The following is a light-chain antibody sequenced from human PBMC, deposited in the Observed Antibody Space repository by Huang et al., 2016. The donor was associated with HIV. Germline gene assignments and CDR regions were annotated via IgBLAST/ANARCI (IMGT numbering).Light chain of an antibody. Sequence: EIVLTQSPGTLSLSPGERATLTCRASQSVTTNYLAWYQQKPGQAPRPLIYGASNRATGIPDRFIGSGSGTDFSLTVRGLEPEDFAVYYCHQYARSPWTFGQGTKVEIK. V-gene: IGKV3-20*01. J-gene: IGKJ1*01. CDR1: QSVTTNY. CDR2: GAS. CDR3: HQYARSPWT.